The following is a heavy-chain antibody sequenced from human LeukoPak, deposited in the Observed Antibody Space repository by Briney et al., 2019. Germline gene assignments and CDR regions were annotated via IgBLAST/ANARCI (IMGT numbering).Heavy chain of an antibody. CDR2: MNPNSGNT. Sequence: ASVKVSCKASGYTFTSYDINWVRQATGQGLEWMGWMNPNSGNTGYAQKFPGRVTITRNTSISTAYMELSSLRSEDTAVYYCAISADYSNLFDYWGQGTLVTVSS. D-gene: IGHD4-11*01. V-gene: IGHV1-8*03. J-gene: IGHJ4*02. CDR3: AISADYSNLFDY. CDR1: GYTFTSYD.